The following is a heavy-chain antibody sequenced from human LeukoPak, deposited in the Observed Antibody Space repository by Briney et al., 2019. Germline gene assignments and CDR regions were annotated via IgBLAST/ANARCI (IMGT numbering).Heavy chain of an antibody. D-gene: IGHD4-23*01. CDR1: GFTFSAYW. CDR3: VRGGNSPDY. CDR2: IKEDGSEK. J-gene: IGHJ4*02. Sequence: GSMTLSCAAYGFTFSAYWMTWGRQAPGKGLEGVANIKEDGSEKHYVDSVKGRFTISRDNAENSLSLQMNSLRPEDTAVYYCVRGGNSPDYWGQGTLVTVSS. V-gene: IGHV3-7*03.